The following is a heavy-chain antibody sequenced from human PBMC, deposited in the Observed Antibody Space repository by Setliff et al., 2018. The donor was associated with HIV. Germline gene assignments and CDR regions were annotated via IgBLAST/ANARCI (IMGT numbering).Heavy chain of an antibody. V-gene: IGHV4-61*03. Sequence: PSETLSLTCTVSGGSISGGVHYWSWIRQHPGKGLEWIRYIHYSGSTNYNPSLKSRVTISVDTSKNHFSLKLSSVTAADTAVYYCASGEYSYGYRFDYWGQGTLVTVSS. CDR1: GGSISGGVHY. CDR2: IHYSGST. J-gene: IGHJ4*02. D-gene: IGHD5-18*01. CDR3: ASGEYSYGYRFDY.